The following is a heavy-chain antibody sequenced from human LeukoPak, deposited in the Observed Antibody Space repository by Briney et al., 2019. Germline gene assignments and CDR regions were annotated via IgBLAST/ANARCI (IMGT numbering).Heavy chain of an antibody. Sequence: GGSLRLSCAASGFSFSSYSMNWVRQAPGKGLEWVAFIRYDGSNKYYADSVKGRFTISRDNSKNTLYLQMNSLRAEDTAVYYCAKDLRGYGYGYLFDYWGQGTLVTVSS. CDR2: IRYDGSNK. J-gene: IGHJ4*02. CDR1: GFSFSSYS. D-gene: IGHD5-18*01. CDR3: AKDLRGYGYGYLFDY. V-gene: IGHV3-30*02.